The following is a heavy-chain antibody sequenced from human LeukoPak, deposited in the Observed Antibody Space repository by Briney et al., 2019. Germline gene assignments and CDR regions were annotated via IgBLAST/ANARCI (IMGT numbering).Heavy chain of an antibody. CDR2: INHSGST. CDR1: GGSFSGYY. V-gene: IGHV4-34*01. D-gene: IGHD2-2*01. J-gene: IGHJ4*02. Sequence: SETLSLTCAVYGGSFSGYYWSWIRQPPGKGLEWIGEINHSGSTNYNPSLKSRVTISVDTSKNQFSLKLSSVTAADTAVYYCARDAMSDYWGQGTLVTVSS. CDR3: ARDAMSDY.